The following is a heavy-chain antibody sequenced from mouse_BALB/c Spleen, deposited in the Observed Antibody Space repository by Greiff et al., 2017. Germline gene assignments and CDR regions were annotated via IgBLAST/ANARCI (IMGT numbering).Heavy chain of an antibody. Sequence: EVMLVESGPGLVKPSQSLSLTCTVTGYSITSDYAWNWIRQFPGNKLEWMGYISYSGSTSYNPSLKSRISITRDTSKNQFFLQLNSVTTEDTATYYCARDGNYGYYAMDYWGQGTSVTVSS. CDR1: GYSITSDYA. D-gene: IGHD2-1*01. V-gene: IGHV3-2*02. CDR2: ISYSGST. CDR3: ARDGNYGYYAMDY. J-gene: IGHJ4*01.